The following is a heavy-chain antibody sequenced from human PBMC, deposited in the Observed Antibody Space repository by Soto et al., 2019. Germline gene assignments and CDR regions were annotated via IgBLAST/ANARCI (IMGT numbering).Heavy chain of an antibody. CDR3: ATPQDGWYHPFDY. J-gene: IGHJ4*02. CDR1: GFTFSSYG. D-gene: IGHD6-19*01. CDR2: ISYDGSNK. Sequence: QVQLVESGGGVVQPGRSLRLSCAASGFTFSSYGMHWVRQAPGKGLEWVAVISYDGSNKYYADSVKGRFTISRDNSKNTLYLQMNSLRAEDTAVYYCATPQDGWYHPFDYWGQGTLVTVSS. V-gene: IGHV3-30*03.